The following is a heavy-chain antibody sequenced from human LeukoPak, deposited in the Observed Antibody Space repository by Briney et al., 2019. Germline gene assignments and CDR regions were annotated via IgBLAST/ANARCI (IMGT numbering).Heavy chain of an antibody. CDR3: ARVGRYCSSTSCYIAY. Sequence: ASVKVSCKASGYTFTGYYMHWVRQAPGQGVEWMGWINPNSGGTNYAQKFQGRVNMTRDTSLSTAYMELSRLRSHDPAGYYCARVGRYCSSTSCYIAYWGEGTLVTVSS. J-gene: IGHJ4*02. V-gene: IGHV1-2*02. CDR2: INPNSGGT. CDR1: GYTFTGYY. D-gene: IGHD2-2*02.